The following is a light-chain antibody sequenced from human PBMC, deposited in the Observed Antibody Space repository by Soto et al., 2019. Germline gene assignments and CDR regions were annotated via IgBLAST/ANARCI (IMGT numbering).Light chain of an antibody. V-gene: IGLV1-44*01. CDR1: SSNIGSNP. Sequence: QSVLTQPTSASGTPGQRVTISCSGSSSNIGSNPVSWYQQLPGTAPKVLIYTTSQRPSGVPDRFSGSKSGTSASLAISGLQSEDEADYYCAAWDDSFVVFGGGTKLTVL. J-gene: IGLJ2*01. CDR2: TTS. CDR3: AAWDDSFVV.